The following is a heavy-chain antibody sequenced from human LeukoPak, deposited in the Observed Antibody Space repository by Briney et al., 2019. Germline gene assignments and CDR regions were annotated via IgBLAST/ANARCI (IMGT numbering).Heavy chain of an antibody. CDR2: IDGSSVST. J-gene: IGHJ4*02. V-gene: IGHV3-21*01. Sequence: GGSLRLSCAASGFTFSMSTMNWVRQAPGKGLEWVSSIDGSSVSTFCVASLRGRFTISRDNAKNSVYLQMNSLRAEDTAVYHCVRGDRRDFWGQGTLVTVSS. CDR1: GFTFSMST. D-gene: IGHD3-16*01. CDR3: VRGDRRDF.